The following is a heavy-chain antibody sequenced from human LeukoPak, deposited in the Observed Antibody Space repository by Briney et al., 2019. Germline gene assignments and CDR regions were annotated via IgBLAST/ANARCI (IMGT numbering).Heavy chain of an antibody. CDR1: GLTFSSYD. D-gene: IGHD4-17*01. CDR2: IGTAGDT. V-gene: IGHV3-13*04. CDR3: ARDQSSYGAPEGIFDY. J-gene: IGHJ4*02. Sequence: GGSLRLSCAASGLTFSSYDMHWVRQGTGKGLEWVSAIGTAGDTYYPGSVKGRFTISRENAKNSLYLQMNSLRAGDTAVYYCARDQSSYGAPEGIFDYWGQGTLVTVSS.